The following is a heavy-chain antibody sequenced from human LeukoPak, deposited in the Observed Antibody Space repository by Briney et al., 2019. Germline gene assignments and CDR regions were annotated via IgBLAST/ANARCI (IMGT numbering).Heavy chain of an antibody. J-gene: IGHJ4*02. CDR1: GGSISSSSYY. Sequence: SETLSLTCTVSGGSISSSSYYWGWIRQPPGKGLEWIGSIYYSGSTYYNPSLKSRVTISVDTSKNQFSLKLSSVTAADTAVYCCARSCSGGSCGYWGQGTLVTVSS. CDR3: ARSCSGGSCGY. CDR2: IYYSGST. D-gene: IGHD2-15*01. V-gene: IGHV4-39*01.